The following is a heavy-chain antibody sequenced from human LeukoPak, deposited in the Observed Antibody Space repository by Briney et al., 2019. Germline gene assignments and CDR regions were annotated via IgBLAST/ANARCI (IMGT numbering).Heavy chain of an antibody. CDR1: GYTFTGYY. Sequence: ASVKVSCKASGYTFTGYYMHWVRQAPGQGLEWMGWINPNSGGTNYAQKFQGRVTMTRDTSISTAYMELSRLRSDNTAVYYCARGDSSGYPYYYYGMDVWGQGTTVTVSS. J-gene: IGHJ6*02. CDR2: INPNSGGT. CDR3: ARGDSSGYPYYYYGMDV. V-gene: IGHV1-2*02. D-gene: IGHD3-22*01.